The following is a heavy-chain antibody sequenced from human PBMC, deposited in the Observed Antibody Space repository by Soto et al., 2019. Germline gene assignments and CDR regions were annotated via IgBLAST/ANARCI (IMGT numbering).Heavy chain of an antibody. J-gene: IGHJ3*02. Sequence: PGGSLRLSCAASGFTFSSHVMSWVRQAPGKGLEWVSGISTGGGSTDYADSVKGRFTISRDNSKNTLHLQMKSLRDEDTAVYYCARDIGYAFDIWGQGTVVTVSS. CDR1: GFTFSSHV. CDR3: ARDIGYAFDI. CDR2: ISTGGGST. D-gene: IGHD2-15*01. V-gene: IGHV3-23*01.